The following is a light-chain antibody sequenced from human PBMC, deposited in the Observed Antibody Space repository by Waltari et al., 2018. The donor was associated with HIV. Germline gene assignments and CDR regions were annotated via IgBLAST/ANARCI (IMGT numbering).Light chain of an antibody. CDR3: QQYDTSPQWT. CDR1: QSVTSTY. CDR2: GAS. J-gene: IGKJ1*01. V-gene: IGKV3-20*01. Sequence: ELVLTQSPGTLSLYPGERATLYCRASQSVTSTYLAWYQHKPGQAPRLLMYGASNRATGTPDRVSGSGSGTDFTLTISRLEPEDFAVYYCQQYDTSPQWTFGQGTKVEI.